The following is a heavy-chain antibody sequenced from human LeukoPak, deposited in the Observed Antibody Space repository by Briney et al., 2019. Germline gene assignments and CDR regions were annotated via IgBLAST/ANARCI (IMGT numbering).Heavy chain of an antibody. D-gene: IGHD1-26*01. Sequence: PSETLSLTCTVSGGSISSYYWSWIRQPPGKGLEWIGYIYYSGSTNYNPSLKSRVTISVDTSKNQFSLKLSSVTAADMAVYYCARPAVGATTDDAFDIWGQGTMVTVSS. CDR3: ARPAVGATTDDAFDI. J-gene: IGHJ3*02. CDR2: IYYSGST. V-gene: IGHV4-59*01. CDR1: GGSISSYY.